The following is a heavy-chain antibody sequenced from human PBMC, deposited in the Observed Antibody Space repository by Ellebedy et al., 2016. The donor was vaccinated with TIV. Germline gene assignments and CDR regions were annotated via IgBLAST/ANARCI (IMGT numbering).Heavy chain of an antibody. CDR3: ARGIYYGSGSYYFDY. CDR1: GYTFTGYY. V-gene: IGHV1-8*03. Sequence: ASVKVSCKASGYTFTGYYMHWVRQATGQGLEWMGWMNPNSGNTGYAQKFQGRVTITRNTSIGTAYMELSSLRSEDTAVYYCARGIYYGSGSYYFDYWGQGTLVTVSS. J-gene: IGHJ4*02. CDR2: MNPNSGNT. D-gene: IGHD3-10*01.